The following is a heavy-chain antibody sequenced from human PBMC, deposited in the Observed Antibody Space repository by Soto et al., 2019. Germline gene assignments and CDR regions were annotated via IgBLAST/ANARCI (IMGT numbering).Heavy chain of an antibody. CDR2: INSDGTYT. CDR3: TRALDGMIPTAY. D-gene: IGHD3-22*01. Sequence: EVQLVESGGGLVQPGGSLRLSCAASGFTFSGYWMHWVRQAPGKGLTWVSRINSDGTYTSSADSVRGRFTISRDDARNTLYLQMNSLRIEDTAAYYCTRALDGMIPTAYWGQGTLVTVSS. CDR1: GFTFSGYW. J-gene: IGHJ4*02. V-gene: IGHV3-74*01.